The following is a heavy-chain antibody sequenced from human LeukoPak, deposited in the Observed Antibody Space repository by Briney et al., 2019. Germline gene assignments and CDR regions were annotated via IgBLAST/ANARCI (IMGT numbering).Heavy chain of an antibody. CDR3: ARAPHFFDTSGSRYYFDY. J-gene: IGHJ4*02. Sequence: SETLSLTCSVSGGSIRSTTYYWGWIRQPPGKGLEWIGSIYYSGNSYYSPSLMSRVTISVDTSKNQFSLILRSVTAADTAVYYCARAPHFFDTSGSRYYFDYWGQGALVTVSS. CDR1: GGSIRSTTYY. D-gene: IGHD3-22*01. V-gene: IGHV4-39*07. CDR2: IYYSGNS.